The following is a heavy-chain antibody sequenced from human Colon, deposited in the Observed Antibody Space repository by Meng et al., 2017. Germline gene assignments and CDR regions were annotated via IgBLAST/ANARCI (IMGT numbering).Heavy chain of an antibody. CDR2: IQSNGTT. CDR1: SGSVTGECL. Sequence: QGGLKQVGPGRGEPWGAQALTSLVSSGSVTGECLWSWVRQAPGKGQEWIEEIQSNGTTNYNPSLKCRLTLTLDKSNNQYSLSLSSVTTADTAVYYCVRNYHCTSGTCYPHFYYWGQGTLVTVSS. V-gene: IGHV4-4*02. D-gene: IGHD2-15*01. J-gene: IGHJ4*02. CDR3: VRNYHCTSGTCYPHFYY.